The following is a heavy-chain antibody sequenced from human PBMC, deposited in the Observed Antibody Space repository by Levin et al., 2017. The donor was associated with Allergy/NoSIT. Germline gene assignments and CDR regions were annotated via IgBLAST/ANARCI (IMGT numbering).Heavy chain of an antibody. D-gene: IGHD3-9*01. V-gene: IGHV1-69*13. CDR2: IIPIFATA. CDR1: GGTFSSYA. Sequence: GASVKVSCKASGGTFSSYAISWVRQAPGQGLEWMGGIIPIFATANYAQKFQGRVTLTADESTSTAYMDLSSLRSEDTAVYYCARGIRTYYDILTGYYLDYWGQGTLVTVSS. CDR3: ARGIRTYYDILTGYYLDY. J-gene: IGHJ4*02.